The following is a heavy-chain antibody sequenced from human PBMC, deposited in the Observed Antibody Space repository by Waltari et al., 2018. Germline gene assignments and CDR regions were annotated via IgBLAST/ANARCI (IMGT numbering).Heavy chain of an antibody. D-gene: IGHD3-10*01. V-gene: IGHV4-59*01. CDR1: GGSISSYY. CDR3: ASQDYGSGSAFDY. Sequence: QVQLQESGPGLVKPSETLSLTCTVSGGSISSYYWSWIRQPPGKGLEWIGYIYYSGSTNSNPSLKSRVTISVDTSKNQFSLNLSSVTAADTAVYYCASQDYGSGSAFDYWGQGTLVTVSS. CDR2: IYYSGST. J-gene: IGHJ4*02.